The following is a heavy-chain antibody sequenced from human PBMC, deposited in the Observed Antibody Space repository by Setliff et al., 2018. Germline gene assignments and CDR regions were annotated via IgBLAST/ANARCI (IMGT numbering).Heavy chain of an antibody. V-gene: IGHV3-23*03. D-gene: IGHD3-10*01. CDR2: IYSGDRNT. CDR1: GFTFSTYA. J-gene: IGHJ4*02. CDR3: RVWVGDLSRDF. Sequence: PGGSLRLSCAGSGFTFSTYAMSWVRQAPGKGLEWVSTIYSGDRNTFYTDSVKGRFTIFRDGSKNTLYLQMNSLRAEDTAVYYCRVWVGDLSRDFWGRGTLVTV.